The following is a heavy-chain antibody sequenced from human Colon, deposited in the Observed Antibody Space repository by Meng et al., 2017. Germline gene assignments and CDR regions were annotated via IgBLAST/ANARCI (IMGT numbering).Heavy chain of an antibody. J-gene: IGHJ4*02. CDR3: ARSNPQLDS. D-gene: IGHD2-2*01. CDR1: GYTFTGYY. CDR2: IIPNSGGT. V-gene: IGHV1-2*02. Sequence: QGALGRSWGEVKKPGASVKVSCKASGYTFTGYYIHWVRQAPGQGLEWMGWIIPNSGGTNYAPKFQGRVTMTRDTSISTAYMELSSLTSDDTAVYYCARSNPQLDSWGQGTLVTVSS.